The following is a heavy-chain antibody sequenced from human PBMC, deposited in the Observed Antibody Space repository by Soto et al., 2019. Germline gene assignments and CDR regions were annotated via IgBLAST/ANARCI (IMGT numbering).Heavy chain of an antibody. D-gene: IGHD6-13*01. CDR2: IYHSGST. CDR1: SVSISSSNW. CDR3: ARARRLTGYSSSWYGGAFDI. J-gene: IGHJ3*02. V-gene: IGHV4-4*02. Sequence: AETLSLTCVVYSVSISSSNWWSWSRHPPGKGLEWIGEIYHSGSTNYNPSLKSRVTISVDKSKNQFSLKLSSVTAADTAVYYCARARRLTGYSSSWYGGAFDIWGQGT.